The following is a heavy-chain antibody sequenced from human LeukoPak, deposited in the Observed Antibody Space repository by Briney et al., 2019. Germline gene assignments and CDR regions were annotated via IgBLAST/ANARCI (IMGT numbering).Heavy chain of an antibody. CDR1: GESISDCY. CDR3: VRATAAGSGRAFDY. Sequence: PSETLSLTCTVYGESISDCYWTWIRQFPGKGLEWIGEIHHSKGTNYNPSLKSRLTMSVDRSKNQFSLKLSSVTAADTAIYYCVRATAAGSGRAFDYWAQGSLVPVSS. D-gene: IGHD3-10*01. J-gene: IGHJ4*02. V-gene: IGHV4-34*01. CDR2: IHHSKGT.